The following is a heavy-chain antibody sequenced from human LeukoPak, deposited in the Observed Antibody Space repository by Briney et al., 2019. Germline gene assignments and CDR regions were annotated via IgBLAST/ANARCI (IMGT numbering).Heavy chain of an antibody. CDR2: INGNGDRT. V-gene: IGHV3-23*01. J-gene: IGHJ4*02. Sequence: TGGSLRLSCAASGFTFSTSAMSWVRQPPGKGLEWVSAINGNGDRTYYADSVKGRVTISRDNSKNTLYLQMNSLRAEDTALYYCASAAGPFDNWGQGTLVTVSS. CDR1: GFTFSTSA. D-gene: IGHD6-19*01. CDR3: ASAAGPFDN.